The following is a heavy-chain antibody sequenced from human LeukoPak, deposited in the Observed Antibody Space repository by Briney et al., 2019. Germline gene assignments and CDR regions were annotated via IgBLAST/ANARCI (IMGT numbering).Heavy chain of an antibody. Sequence: PGGSLRLSCAGSEFSFSSHWMSWVRQAPGKGLEWVANIKEDGTETFYVDSVKGRFTVSRDNAKNSLYLQMNSLRAEDTAVYYCARDLDSSSWYVIGSYFQHWGQGTLVTVSS. CDR2: IKEDGTET. D-gene: IGHD6-13*01. CDR1: EFSFSSHW. CDR3: ARDLDSSSWYVIGSYFQH. J-gene: IGHJ1*01. V-gene: IGHV3-7*01.